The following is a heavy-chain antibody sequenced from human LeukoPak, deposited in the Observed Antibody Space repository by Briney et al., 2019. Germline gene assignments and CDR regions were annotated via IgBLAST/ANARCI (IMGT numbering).Heavy chain of an antibody. CDR3: ARDRTGSSWYSYYYYMDV. CDR1: GGTFSNYA. J-gene: IGHJ6*03. Sequence: SVKVSCKASGGTFSNYAISWVRQAPGQGLEWMGGIIPIFGTANYAQKFRGRVTITADKSTRTAYMGLSSLRSEDTAVYYCARDRTGSSWYSYYYYMDVWGKGTTVTVSS. D-gene: IGHD6-13*01. CDR2: IIPIFGTA. V-gene: IGHV1-69*06.